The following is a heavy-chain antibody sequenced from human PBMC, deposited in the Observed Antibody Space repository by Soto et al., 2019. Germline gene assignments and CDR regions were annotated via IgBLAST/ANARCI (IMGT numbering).Heavy chain of an antibody. CDR2: IYYSGST. Sequence: QVQLQESGPGLVKPSQTLSLTCTVSGGSISSGDYYWSWIRQPPGKGLEWIGYIYYSGSTYYNPSLKSRVTMSVDTSKNQFSLKLSSVTAADTAVYYCAREKLGYCSGGSCYSRGTEMDWGQGTLVTVSS. CDR3: AREKLGYCSGGSCYSRGTEMD. CDR1: GGSISSGDYY. D-gene: IGHD2-15*01. V-gene: IGHV4-30-4*01. J-gene: IGHJ4*02.